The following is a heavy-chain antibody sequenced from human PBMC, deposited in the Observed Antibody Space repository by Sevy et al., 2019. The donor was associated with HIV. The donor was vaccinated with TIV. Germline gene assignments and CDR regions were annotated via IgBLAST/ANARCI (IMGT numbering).Heavy chain of an antibody. CDR2: IYSDGKT. CDR1: GFTVSRNY. V-gene: IGHV3-66*01. CDR3: ARDDRVYYDFWSGYYFDY. D-gene: IGHD3-3*01. J-gene: IGHJ4*02. Sequence: GGSLRLSCAASGFTVSRNYMSWVRQAPGKGLEWVSVIYSDGKTFYADSVQDRFTISRDNSKNTLYLQMNSLRAEDTAVYYCARDDRVYYDFWSGYYFDYWGQGTLVTVSS.